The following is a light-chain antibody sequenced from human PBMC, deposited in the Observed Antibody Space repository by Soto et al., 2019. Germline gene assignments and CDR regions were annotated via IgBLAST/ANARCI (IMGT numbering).Light chain of an antibody. CDR3: QQYNSYRRT. V-gene: IGKV1-5*03. CDR1: QSISSG. J-gene: IGKJ1*01. CDR2: KAS. Sequence: DIQMTQSPSTLSASVGDRVTITCRASQSISSGLAWYQHKPGKAPKLLIYKASSLESGVPSRFSGSVSGTEFTLTISSLQPDDFATYYCQQYNSYRRTFGQGTKVEIK.